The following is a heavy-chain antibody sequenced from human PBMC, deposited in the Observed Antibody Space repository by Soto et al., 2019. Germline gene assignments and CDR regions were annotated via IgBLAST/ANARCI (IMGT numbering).Heavy chain of an antibody. CDR1: GFTFSSYS. D-gene: IGHD3-22*01. Sequence: GGSLRLSCAASGFTFSSYSMNWVRQAPGKGLEWVSSIGSSSSYIYYADSVKGRFTISRDNAKNSLYLQMNSLRAEDTAVYYCARDPGYYDSQDFQHWGQGTLVTVSS. J-gene: IGHJ1*01. CDR2: IGSSSSYI. CDR3: ARDPGYYDSQDFQH. V-gene: IGHV3-21*01.